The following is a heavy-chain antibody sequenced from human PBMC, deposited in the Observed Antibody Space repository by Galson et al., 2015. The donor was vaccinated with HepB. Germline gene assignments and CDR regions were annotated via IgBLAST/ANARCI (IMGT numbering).Heavy chain of an antibody. CDR2: TIPIFGTA. CDR1: GGTFSSRDA. CDR3: ARGTVWGSYRYDALDI. Sequence: SVKVSCKVSGGTFSSRDAINWVRQAPGQGLEWMGGTIPIFGTAIYAQKFQGRLTITADKSTNTAYLELSSLRFEDTAVYYCARGTVWGSYRYDALDIWGQGTMVTVSA. D-gene: IGHD3-16*02. V-gene: IGHV1-69*06. J-gene: IGHJ3*02.